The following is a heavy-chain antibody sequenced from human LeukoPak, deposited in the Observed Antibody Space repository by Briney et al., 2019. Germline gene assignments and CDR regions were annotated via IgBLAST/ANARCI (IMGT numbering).Heavy chain of an antibody. J-gene: IGHJ4*02. CDR1: GFTFSNYS. Sequence: GGSLRLSCAASGFTFSNYSLNWVRQAPGKGLEWLSYISSSSTTIDYADSVRGRFTISRDNAKNSLYLQLNSLRDEDTAVYYCARGHSGTPRGFDYWGQGTLVTVSS. CDR3: ARGHSGTPRGFDY. D-gene: IGHD3-10*01. CDR2: ISSSSTTI. V-gene: IGHV3-48*02.